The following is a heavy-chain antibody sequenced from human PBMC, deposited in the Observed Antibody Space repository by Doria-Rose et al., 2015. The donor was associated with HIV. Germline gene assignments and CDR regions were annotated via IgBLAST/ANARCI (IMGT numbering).Heavy chain of an antibody. Sequence: ESEGGLVQPGRSLRLSCVGSGFSFESYAMHWVRLAPGKGLEWVAGISWDSGAKGNADSVEGRFTISRDNAKKSVYLEMRSLRPEDTAFYYCAEAPIIGPKYYFYMDVWGKGTSVTVSS. CDR2: ISWDSGAK. D-gene: IGHD3-3*01. V-gene: IGHV3-9*01. CDR1: GFSFESYA. J-gene: IGHJ6*03. CDR3: AEAPIIGPKYYFYMDV.